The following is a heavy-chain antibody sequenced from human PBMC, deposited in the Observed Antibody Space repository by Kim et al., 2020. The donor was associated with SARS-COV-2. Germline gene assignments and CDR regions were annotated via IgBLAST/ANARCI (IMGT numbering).Heavy chain of an antibody. CDR3: ARGSMTTVTKGSFDY. CDR2: INWNGGST. Sequence: GGSLRLSCADSGFTFDDYGMTWVRQAPGKGLEWVSGINWNGGSTGYADSVKGRFTISRDNAKNSLFLQMNSLRAEDTALYHCARGSMTTVTKGSFDYWGQGTLVTVSS. V-gene: IGHV3-20*01. J-gene: IGHJ4*02. CDR1: GFTFDDYG. D-gene: IGHD4-4*01.